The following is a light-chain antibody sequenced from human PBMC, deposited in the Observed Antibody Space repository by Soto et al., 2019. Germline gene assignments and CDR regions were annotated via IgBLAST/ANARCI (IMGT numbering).Light chain of an antibody. CDR1: SRDVGGKNN. V-gene: IGLV2-8*01. J-gene: IGLJ1*01. Sequence: QFALTHHPSPSGSPGQSVTIPGTGTSRDVGGKNNVSWYKQHPGKAPKLMIYVVSKRPSGVPDRFSGSKSGNSASLSVSGLQAEDEADYYCSSPKVFGTGTKVTVL. CDR2: VVS. CDR3: SSPKV.